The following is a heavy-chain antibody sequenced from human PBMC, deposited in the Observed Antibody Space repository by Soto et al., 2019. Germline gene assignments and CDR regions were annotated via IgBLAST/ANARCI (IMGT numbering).Heavy chain of an antibody. D-gene: IGHD3-9*01. J-gene: IGHJ2*01. CDR1: GITVSSYY. Sequence: EVQLVESGGGLIQPGGSLRLSCAVSGITVSSYYMSWVRQAAGKGLEWVSVIYAGTITYYADSVKGRFTIYRDNSKNTLNLEMNSLRVEDTAVYYCARDWLRRDDILTPSWNFNLWGQGTLVTAS. V-gene: IGHV3-53*01. CDR2: IYAGTIT. CDR3: ARDWLRRDDILTPSWNFNL.